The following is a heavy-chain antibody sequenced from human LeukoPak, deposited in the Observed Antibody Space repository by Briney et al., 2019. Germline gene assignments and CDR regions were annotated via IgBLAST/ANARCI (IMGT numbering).Heavy chain of an antibody. V-gene: IGHV3-49*04. CDR1: GFTFGDYA. CDR2: IRSKAYGGTT. CDR3: TRDRQRQTVWWFDP. D-gene: IGHD3-16*01. J-gene: IGHJ5*02. Sequence: PGGSLRLSCTASGFTFGDYAMSWVRQAPGKGLEWVGLIRSKAYGGTTEYAASVKGRFTISRDDSKSIAYLQMNSLKTEDTAVYYCTRDRQRQTVWWFDPWGQGTLVTVSS.